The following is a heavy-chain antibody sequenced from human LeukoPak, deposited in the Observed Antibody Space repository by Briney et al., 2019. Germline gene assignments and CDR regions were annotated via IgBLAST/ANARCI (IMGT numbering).Heavy chain of an antibody. J-gene: IGHJ4*02. CDR2: INSDGSWT. V-gene: IGHV3-74*01. CDR3: ARGGSSWY. CDR1: GNYW. Sequence: GGSLRLSCAASGNYWMHWVRQVPGKGLVWVSHINSDGSWTSYADSVKGRFTISRDNSKNTLYLQMNSLRAEDTAVYYCARGGSSWYWGQGTLVTVSS. D-gene: IGHD6-13*01.